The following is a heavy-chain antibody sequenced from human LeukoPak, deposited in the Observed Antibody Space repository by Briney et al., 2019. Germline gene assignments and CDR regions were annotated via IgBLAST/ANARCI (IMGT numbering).Heavy chain of an antibody. CDR1: GYTFTSYD. CDR3: ARGHGSSWFAY. CDR2: MNPNSGNT. V-gene: IGHV1-8*01. Sequence: ASVKVSCKASGYTFTSYDINWVRQATGQGLEWMGWMNPNSGNTGTATKFQGRVTMPRNTSTSTAYMELSSLRSEDTAVYYCARGHGSSWFAYWGQGTLVTVSS. D-gene: IGHD6-13*01. J-gene: IGHJ4*02.